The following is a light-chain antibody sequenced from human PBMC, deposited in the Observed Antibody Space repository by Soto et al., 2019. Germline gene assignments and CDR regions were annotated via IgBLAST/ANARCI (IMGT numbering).Light chain of an antibody. CDR3: ASHTTSRTWV. V-gene: IGLV2-14*01. J-gene: IGLJ3*02. CDR2: EVN. CDR1: SSDVGAFNH. Sequence: QSALTQPASASGSPGQSITISCTGTSSDVGAFNHVSWYQQRPDKAPKVVIFEVNYRPSGVSNRSSGSKSGNTAFLTISGLQTEDEADYYCASHTTSRTWVFGGGTKLTVL.